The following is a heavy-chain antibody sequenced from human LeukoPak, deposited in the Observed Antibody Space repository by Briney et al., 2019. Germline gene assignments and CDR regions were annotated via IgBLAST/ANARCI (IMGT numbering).Heavy chain of an antibody. CDR1: GGFHSRSNW. J-gene: IGHJ4*02. V-gene: IGHV4-4*02. D-gene: IGHD1-14*01. Sequence: PSETLSLTCAVSGGFHSRSNWWGWVRQPPGKGVEWIGDILHSGDTNYNALLRSRLTISLDKSRNQISLQLSSVNAADTAVYYCAGYNIPYSFEFWGPGTVVPVSS. CDR3: AGYNIPYSFEF. CDR2: ILHSGDT.